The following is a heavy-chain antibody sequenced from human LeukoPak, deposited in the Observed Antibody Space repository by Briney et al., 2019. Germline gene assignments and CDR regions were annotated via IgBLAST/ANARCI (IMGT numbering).Heavy chain of an antibody. D-gene: IGHD5-12*01. CDR3: ASSGPRVNYYYYGMDV. CDR1: GFTFSSYS. Sequence: GGSLRLSCAASGFTFSSYSMNWVRQAPGKGLEWVSSISSSSSYIYYADSVKGRFTISRDNAENSLYLQMNSLRAEDTAVYYCASSGPRVNYYYYGMDVWGKGTTVTVSS. J-gene: IGHJ6*04. CDR2: ISSSSSYI. V-gene: IGHV3-21*01.